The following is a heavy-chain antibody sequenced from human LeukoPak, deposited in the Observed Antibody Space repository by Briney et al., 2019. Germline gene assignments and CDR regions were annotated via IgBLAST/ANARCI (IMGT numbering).Heavy chain of an antibody. J-gene: IGHJ6*03. CDR1: GYTFTGYY. CDR3: ARLPENYYYYMDV. Sequence: ASVKVSCKASGYTFTGYYMHWVRQAPGQGLEWMGWIDPNSGNTNYAQKLQGRVTMTTDTSTSTAYMELRSLRSDDTAVYYCARLPENYYYYMDVWGKGTTVTISS. D-gene: IGHD1-14*01. V-gene: IGHV1-18*04. CDR2: IDPNSGNT.